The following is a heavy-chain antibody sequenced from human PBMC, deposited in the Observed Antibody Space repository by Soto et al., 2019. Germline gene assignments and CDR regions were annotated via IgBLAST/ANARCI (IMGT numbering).Heavy chain of an antibody. CDR3: ADTVTENFDY. J-gene: IGHJ4*02. D-gene: IGHD4-17*01. CDR1: GFTFSSYA. CDR2: ISGSGGST. Sequence: EVQVLESGGGLVQPGGSLRLSCAASGFTFSSYAMSWVRQAPGKGLEWVSAISGSGGSTYYADSVKGRFTISRDNSKNTLYLQMSSLRAEDTAVYYCADTVTENFDYWGQGTLVTVSS. V-gene: IGHV3-23*01.